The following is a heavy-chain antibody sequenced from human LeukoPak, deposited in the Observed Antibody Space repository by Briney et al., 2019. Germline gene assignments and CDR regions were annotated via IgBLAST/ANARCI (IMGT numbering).Heavy chain of an antibody. Sequence: QPGGSLRLSCAASGFTFDDYAMHWVRQAPGKGLEWVYLISGDGGSTYYADSVKGRFTISRDNSKNSLYLQMNSLRTEDTALYYCAKGRYCTGGRCYYFDYWGQGTLVTVSS. CDR2: ISGDGGST. V-gene: IGHV3-43*02. D-gene: IGHD2-15*01. CDR3: AKGRYCTGGRCYYFDY. J-gene: IGHJ4*02. CDR1: GFTFDDYA.